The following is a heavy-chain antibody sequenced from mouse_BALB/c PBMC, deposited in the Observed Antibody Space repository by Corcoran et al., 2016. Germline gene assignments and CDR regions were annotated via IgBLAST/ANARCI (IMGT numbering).Heavy chain of an antibody. CDR3: ARRGGNYGWFAD. Sequence: EVQLQQSGPELVKPGASVTISCKTSGYTFTEYTMHWVKQGHGKSLEWIGGINPNNGGTSYNQKFKGKATLTVDKSSSTAYMELRSLTSEDSAGYYCARRGGNYGWFADWGQGTLVTVSA. CDR1: GYTFTEYT. D-gene: IGHD2-1*01. CDR2: INPNNGGT. V-gene: IGHV1-18*01. J-gene: IGHJ3*01.